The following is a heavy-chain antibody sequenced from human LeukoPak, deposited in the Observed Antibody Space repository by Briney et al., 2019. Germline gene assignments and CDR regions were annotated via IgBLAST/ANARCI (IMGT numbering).Heavy chain of an antibody. J-gene: IGHJ5*02. V-gene: IGHV4-61*01. D-gene: IGHD1-26*01. Sequence: SETLSLTCTVSGGSVSSGSYYWSWIRQPRGKRLEWIGYIYYTGSTTYNPSLKSRVTMSLDTSKNQFSLKLTSVTAADTAVYYCAREWITGGSYPRWFDPWGQGTLVTVSS. CDR1: GGSVSSGSYY. CDR2: IYYTGST. CDR3: AREWITGGSYPRWFDP.